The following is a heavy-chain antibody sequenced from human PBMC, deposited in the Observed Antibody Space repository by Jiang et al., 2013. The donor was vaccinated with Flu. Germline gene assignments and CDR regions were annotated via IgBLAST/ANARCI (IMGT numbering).Heavy chain of an antibody. CDR1: GYNFTNSW. CDR3: GRYSVGPKADY. J-gene: IGHJ4*02. Sequence: QYGAEVKKPGESLRLSCRASGYNFTNSWISWVRQMPGKGLEWMGRIDPEDSYTNYSPSFQGRVIISADRSINTAYLQRRSLRPSDTAMYYCGRYSVGPKADYWGQGTLVTVSS. V-gene: IGHV5-10-1*01. CDR2: IDPEDSYT. D-gene: IGHD1-26*01.